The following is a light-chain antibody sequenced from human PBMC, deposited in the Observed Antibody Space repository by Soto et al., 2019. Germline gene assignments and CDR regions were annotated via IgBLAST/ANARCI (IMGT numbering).Light chain of an antibody. V-gene: IGKV3-20*01. CDR3: QHYGSSPGT. J-gene: IGKJ1*01. CDR2: GAS. CDR1: QSVSSSS. Sequence: ESVLTQSPGTLSLSPGERATLSCRSSQSVSSSSLGWYQQKPGQAPRLLIHGASIRATGIPDRFSGSGSGTDFTLTISRLEPEDFAVYYCQHYGSSPGTFGQGTKVEIK.